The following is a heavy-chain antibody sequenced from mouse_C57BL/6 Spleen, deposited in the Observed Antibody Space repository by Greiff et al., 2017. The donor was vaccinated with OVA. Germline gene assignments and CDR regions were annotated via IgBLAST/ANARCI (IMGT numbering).Heavy chain of an antibody. CDR1: GYTFTSYW. CDR3: ARSKYDYDRDFDY. J-gene: IGHJ2*01. V-gene: IGHV1-64*01. CDR2: IHPNSGST. Sequence: QVQLKQPGAELVKPGASVKLSCKASGYTFTSYWMHWVKQRPGQGLEWIGMIHPNSGSTNYNEKFKSKATLTVDKSSSTAYMQLSSLTSEDSAVYYCARSKYDYDRDFDYWGQGTTLTVSS. D-gene: IGHD2-4*01.